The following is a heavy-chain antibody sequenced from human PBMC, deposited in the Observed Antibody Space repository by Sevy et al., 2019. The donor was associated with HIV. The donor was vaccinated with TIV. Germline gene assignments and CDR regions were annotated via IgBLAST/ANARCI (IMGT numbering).Heavy chain of an antibody. D-gene: IGHD2-21*02. CDR1: GGTFSSYA. V-gene: IGHV1-69*13. J-gene: IGHJ4*02. Sequence: ASVKVSCKASGGTFSSYAISWVRQAPGQGLEWMGGIIPIFGTANYAQKFQGRVTITADESTSTAYMELSSLRSEDTAVYYCAFCGGDCYVNYYFDYWGQGTLVTFSS. CDR2: IIPIFGTA. CDR3: AFCGGDCYVNYYFDY.